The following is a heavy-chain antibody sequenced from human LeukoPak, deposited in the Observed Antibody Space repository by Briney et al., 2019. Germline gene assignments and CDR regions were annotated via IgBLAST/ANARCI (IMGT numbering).Heavy chain of an antibody. CDR2: INPNSGGT. Sequence: VASVKVSCKASGYPFTGYFMHWVRQAPGQGLEWMGWINPNSGGTNYAQKFQGRVTMTRDTSISTAYMELSRLRSDDTAVYYCARGLIRRVYGSGSYNWFDPWGQGTLVTVSS. CDR1: GYPFTGYF. CDR3: ARGLIRRVYGSGSYNWFDP. J-gene: IGHJ5*02. V-gene: IGHV1-2*02. D-gene: IGHD3-10*01.